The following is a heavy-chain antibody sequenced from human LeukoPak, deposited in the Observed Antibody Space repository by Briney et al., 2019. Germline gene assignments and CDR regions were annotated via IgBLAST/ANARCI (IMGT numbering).Heavy chain of an antibody. CDR2: ISSDGNSK. CDR3: ARETRWDFDY. D-gene: IGHD5-24*01. CDR1: GFSFSGYF. J-gene: IGHJ4*02. Sequence: GGSLRLSCAASGFSFSGYFMTWVRQAPGKGLGWIAFISSDGNSKYYADSVRGRFTISRDNAKNSLYLQMNSLRAEDTAVYYCARETRWDFDYWGQGALVSVSS. V-gene: IGHV3-11*04.